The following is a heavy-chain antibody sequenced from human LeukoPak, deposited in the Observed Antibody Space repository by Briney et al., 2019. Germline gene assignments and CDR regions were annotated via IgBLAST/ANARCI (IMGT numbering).Heavy chain of an antibody. CDR2: IYTSGST. Sequence: SETLSLTCTVSGGSISSYYWSWIRQPAGKGLEWIGRIYTSGSTNYNPSLKSRVTMSVDTSKNQFSLKLSSVTAADTAVYYCAREEYYYDSSGYYHPFDYWGQGTLVTVSS. CDR1: GGSISSYY. J-gene: IGHJ4*02. D-gene: IGHD3-22*01. V-gene: IGHV4-4*07. CDR3: AREEYYYDSSGYYHPFDY.